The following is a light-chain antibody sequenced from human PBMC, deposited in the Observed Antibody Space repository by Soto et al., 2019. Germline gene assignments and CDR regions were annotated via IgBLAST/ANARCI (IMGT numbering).Light chain of an antibody. CDR2: GAS. J-gene: IGKJ2*01. CDR1: QSVRSNY. V-gene: IGKV3-20*01. CDR3: QQYGGSPYT. Sequence: EIVLTQSPGTLSLSPGERATLSCRASQSVRSNYLAWYQQKPGQAPRLLIYGASSRATGIPDRFSGSGSGTDFTLTISRLEPEEIAVYYCQQYGGSPYTFGQGTKLEIK.